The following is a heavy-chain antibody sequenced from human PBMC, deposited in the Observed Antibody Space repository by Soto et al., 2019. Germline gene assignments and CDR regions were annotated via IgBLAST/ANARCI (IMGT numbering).Heavy chain of an antibody. J-gene: IGHJ5*02. Sequence: QVQLVQSGAEVKKPGSSVKVSCKASGCTFSSYAISWVRQAPGQGLEWVGGIVPIIGTANYAQKFQGRVTITGDESTSTAYREIRSRRAEATAVYYCPRWSMTTVTTRGDWFDPWGQGTLVTVSS. CDR1: GCTFSSYA. D-gene: IGHD4-4*01. V-gene: IGHV1-69*01. CDR2: IVPIIGTA. CDR3: PRWSMTTVTTRGDWFDP.